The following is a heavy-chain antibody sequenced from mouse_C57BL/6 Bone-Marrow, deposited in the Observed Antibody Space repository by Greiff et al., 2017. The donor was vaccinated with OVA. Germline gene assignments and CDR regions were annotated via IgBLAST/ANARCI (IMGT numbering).Heavy chain of an antibody. V-gene: IGHV3-8*01. J-gene: IGHJ2*01. CDR1: GYSIISDY. CDR3: ARGTRYYFDY. Sequence: EVMLVESGPGLAKPSQTLSLTCSVSGYSIISDYWNWIRKFPGNKLEYMGNISYSGSTYYNPSLKSRISITRATAKNQEYLQLNSVTTEDTATCDGARGTRYYFDYWGQGTTLTVSS. CDR2: ISYSGST. D-gene: IGHD3-3*01.